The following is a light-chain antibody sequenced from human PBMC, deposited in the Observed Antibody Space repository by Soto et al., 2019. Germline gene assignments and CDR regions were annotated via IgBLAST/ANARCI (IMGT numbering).Light chain of an antibody. CDR1: QNILYSSNNKNY. J-gene: IGKJ1*01. V-gene: IGKV4-1*01. Sequence: DIVMTQSPDSLAVSLGERATIDCRSSQNILYSSNNKNYLAWYQQKPGQPPRLLFYWASIRESGVPDRFSGSGSGTDFTLKISRVEAEDVGVYYCMQRIEFPWTFGQGTKVDIK. CDR2: WAS. CDR3: MQRIEFPWT.